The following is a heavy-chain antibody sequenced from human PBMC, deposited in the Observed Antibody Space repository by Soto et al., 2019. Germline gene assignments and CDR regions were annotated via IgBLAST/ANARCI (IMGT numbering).Heavy chain of an antibody. D-gene: IGHD1-26*01. CDR1: GYTFITYG. Sequence: ASVKVSCKASGYTFITYGISWVRQAPGQGLEWMGWISSYNGNTNYAQKLQGRVTMTTDTSTATAYMELRSLTSEDTAVYYCARDDSGFSGSHYIDYFNYWGQGALVTVSS. V-gene: IGHV1-18*01. CDR2: ISSYNGNT. CDR3: ARDDSGFSGSHYIDYFNY. J-gene: IGHJ4*02.